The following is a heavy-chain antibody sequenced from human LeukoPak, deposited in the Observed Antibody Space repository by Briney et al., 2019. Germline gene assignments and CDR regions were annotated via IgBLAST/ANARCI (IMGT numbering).Heavy chain of an antibody. D-gene: IGHD2-21*01. Sequence: PSETLSLTCTVSGGSISSYYWSWIRQPPGKGLEWIGEINHSGSTNYNPSLKSRVTISVDTSKNQFSLKLSSVTAADTAVYYCARDMRDYSFDYWGQGTLVTVSS. V-gene: IGHV4-34*01. CDR2: INHSGST. CDR1: GGSISSYY. J-gene: IGHJ4*02. CDR3: ARDMRDYSFDY.